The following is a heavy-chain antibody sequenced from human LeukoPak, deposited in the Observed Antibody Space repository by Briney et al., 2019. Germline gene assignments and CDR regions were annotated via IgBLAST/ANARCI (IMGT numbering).Heavy chain of an antibody. CDR1: GGTFSSYA. D-gene: IGHD5-24*01. CDR3: ARDSDGYNYALEY. Sequence: ASVKVSCKASGGTFSSYAISWVRQAPGQGLEWMGGIIPIFGTANSAQKYQGRVTITTDESTSTAYMELSSLRSEDTAVYYCARDSDGYNYALEYWGQGTLVTVSS. V-gene: IGHV1-69*05. J-gene: IGHJ4*02. CDR2: IIPIFGTA.